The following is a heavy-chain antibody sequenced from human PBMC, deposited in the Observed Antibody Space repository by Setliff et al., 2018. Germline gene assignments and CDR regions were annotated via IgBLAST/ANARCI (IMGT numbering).Heavy chain of an antibody. V-gene: IGHV4-34*01. D-gene: IGHD2-2*01. CDR2: INHSGST. CDR1: GGSFSGYY. J-gene: IGHJ5*02. Sequence: PSETLSLTCAVFGGSFSGYYWSWIRQPPGKGLEWIGEINHSGSTNYNPSLKSRITISIDTSKNQFSLKVTSVTAADTAVYYCARDGFQLPTQSNWFDPWGQGTLVTVSS. CDR3: ARDGFQLPTQSNWFDP.